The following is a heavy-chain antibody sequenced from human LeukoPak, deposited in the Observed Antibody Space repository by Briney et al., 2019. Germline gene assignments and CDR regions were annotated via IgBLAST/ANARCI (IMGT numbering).Heavy chain of an antibody. D-gene: IGHD5-18*01. CDR2: TWYDGSNE. Sequence: GGSLRLSCAASGFTFSSYAMHWVRQAPGKGLEWVAVTWYDGSNEQYADSVKGRFTISRDNFKSTLFLQMNSLRAEDTAVYYCARADRIQLWTPDYWGQGTLVTVSS. V-gene: IGHV3-33*08. CDR1: GFTFSSYA. CDR3: ARADRIQLWTPDY. J-gene: IGHJ4*02.